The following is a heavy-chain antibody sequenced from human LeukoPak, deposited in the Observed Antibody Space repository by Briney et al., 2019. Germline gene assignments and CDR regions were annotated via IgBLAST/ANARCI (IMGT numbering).Heavy chain of an antibody. CDR1: GGSISSSNW. Sequence: SGTLSLTCAVSGGSISSSNWWSWVRQPPGKGLEWIGEIYHSGSTNYNPSLKSRVTISVDKSKNQFSLKLSSVTAADTAVYYCARDGPYSGFDWLLRSDAAFDIWGQGTMVTVSS. J-gene: IGHJ3*02. D-gene: IGHD3-9*01. CDR2: IYHSGST. CDR3: ARDGPYSGFDWLLRSDAAFDI. V-gene: IGHV4-4*02.